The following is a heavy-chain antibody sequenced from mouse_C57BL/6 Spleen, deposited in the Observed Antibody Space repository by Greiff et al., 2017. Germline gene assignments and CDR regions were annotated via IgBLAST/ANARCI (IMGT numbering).Heavy chain of an antibody. CDR2: ISSGGSYT. V-gene: IGHV5-6*01. CDR3: ARTTTQVGVYFDY. Sequence: EVKLMESGGDLVKPGGSLKLSCAASGFTFSSYGMSWVRQTPDKRLGWVATISSGGSYTYYPDSVKGRFTISRDNAKNTLYLQMSSLKSEDTAMYYCARTTTQVGVYFDYWGQGTTLTVSS. D-gene: IGHD1-1*01. J-gene: IGHJ2*01. CDR1: GFTFSSYG.